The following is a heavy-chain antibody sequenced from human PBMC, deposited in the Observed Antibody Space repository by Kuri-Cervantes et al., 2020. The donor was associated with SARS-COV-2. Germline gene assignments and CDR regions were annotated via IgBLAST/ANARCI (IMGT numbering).Heavy chain of an antibody. CDR2: ISNSGSTI. CDR1: GFTFSSYS. J-gene: IGHJ4*02. Sequence: GESLKISCAASGFTFSSYSMNWVRQAPGKGLEWVSYISNSGSTIYYADSVKGRFTISRDNAKNSLYLQMNSLRAEDTAVYYCARSEEYAPDYWGQGSLVTVSS. CDR3: ARSEEYAPDY. D-gene: IGHD2/OR15-2a*01. V-gene: IGHV3-48*04.